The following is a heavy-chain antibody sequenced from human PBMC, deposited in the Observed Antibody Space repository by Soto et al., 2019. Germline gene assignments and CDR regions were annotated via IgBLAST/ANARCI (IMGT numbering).Heavy chain of an antibody. Sequence: GGSLRLSCAVSGFTFSSYSMNWVRQAPGKGLEWVSYISSTSSSIYYADSVKGRFTISRDNAKNSLYLQMNSLRDEDTAVYYCARRSVSYVPSFDYWGQGTLVTVSS. V-gene: IGHV3-48*02. CDR2: ISSTSSSI. CDR3: ARRSVSYVPSFDY. CDR1: GFTFSSYS. D-gene: IGHD5-18*01. J-gene: IGHJ4*02.